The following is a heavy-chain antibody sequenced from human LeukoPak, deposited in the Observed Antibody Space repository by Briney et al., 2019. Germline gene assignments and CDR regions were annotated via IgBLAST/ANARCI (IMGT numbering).Heavy chain of an antibody. Sequence: GGSLRLSCAASGFTFSTYGVYWVRQAPGKGLEWVSSNSGGSSYYADSVKGRFTISRDNSKNTLYLQMNSLRAEDTAVYYCAGAITIFGVVHDYWGQGTLVTVSS. V-gene: IGHV3-23*01. CDR3: AGAITIFGVVHDY. CDR1: GFTFSTYG. CDR2: NSGGSS. J-gene: IGHJ4*02. D-gene: IGHD3-3*01.